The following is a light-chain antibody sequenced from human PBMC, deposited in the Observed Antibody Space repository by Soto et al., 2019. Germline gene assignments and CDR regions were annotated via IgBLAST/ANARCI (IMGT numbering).Light chain of an antibody. Sequence: DIQMTQSPSSVSASVGDGVTITCRASQGISTSLGWYQQKPGKAPKLLIYAASSLQSGVPSRFSASRSGTDFTLTINSLQPEDFATYFCQQANSFPRTFGQGTRLEIK. J-gene: IGKJ5*01. CDR2: AAS. CDR3: QQANSFPRT. CDR1: QGISTS. V-gene: IGKV1-12*01.